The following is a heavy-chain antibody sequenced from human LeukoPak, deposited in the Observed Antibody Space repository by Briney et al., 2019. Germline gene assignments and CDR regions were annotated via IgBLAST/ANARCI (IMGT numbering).Heavy chain of an antibody. V-gene: IGHV4-38-2*01. CDR3: ARPWVGA. J-gene: IGHJ3*01. D-gene: IGHD1-26*01. CDR2: IYHSGST. CDR1: GFTHSDHY. Sequence: GSLRLSCAVSGFTHSDHYMDWVRQAPGKGLEWIGDIYHSGSTYYNPSLKSRVTISVDTSKNQFSLKLSSVTAADTAVYYCARPWVGAWGQGTMVTVSS.